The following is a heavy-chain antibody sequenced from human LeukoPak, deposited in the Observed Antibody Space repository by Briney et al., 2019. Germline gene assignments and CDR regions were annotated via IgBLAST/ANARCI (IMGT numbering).Heavy chain of an antibody. CDR2: ISYDGSNK. CDR3: ARDRAGYSSSWYSGYYYYYGMDV. V-gene: IGHV3-30-3*01. CDR1: GFTFSSYA. Sequence: GGSLRLSCAASGFTFSSYAMHWVRQAPGKGLEWVAVISYDGSNKYYADSVKGRFTISRDNSKNTLHLQMNSLRAEDTAVYYCARDRAGYSSSWYSGYYYYYGMDVWGQGTTVTVSS. D-gene: IGHD6-13*01. J-gene: IGHJ6*02.